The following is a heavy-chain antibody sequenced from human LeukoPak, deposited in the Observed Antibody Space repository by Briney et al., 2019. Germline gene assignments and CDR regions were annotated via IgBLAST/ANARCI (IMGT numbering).Heavy chain of an antibody. Sequence: SETLSLTCAVYGGSFSGYYWSWIRQPPGKGLEWIGEINHSGSTNYNPSLKGRVTISVDTSKNQFSPKLSSVTAADTAVYYCARARSSIAARFWFDPWGQGTLVTVSS. D-gene: IGHD6-6*01. CDR2: INHSGST. CDR1: GGSFSGYY. CDR3: ARARSSIAARFWFDP. V-gene: IGHV4-34*01. J-gene: IGHJ5*02.